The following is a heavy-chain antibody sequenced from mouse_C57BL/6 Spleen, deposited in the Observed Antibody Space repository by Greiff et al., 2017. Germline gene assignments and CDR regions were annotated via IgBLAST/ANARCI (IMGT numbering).Heavy chain of an antibody. CDR2: IWWDDDK. J-gene: IGHJ1*03. V-gene: IGHV8-8*01. D-gene: IGHD1-1*01. Sequence: QVTLKVSGPGILQPSQTLSLTCSFSGFSLSTFGMGVGWIRQPSGKGLEWLAHIWWDDDKYYNPALKSRLTISKDTSKNQVFLKIANVDTADTATYYCARIASGIYYYGSSPSYWYFDVWGTGTTVTVSS. CDR1: GFSLSTFGMG. CDR3: ARIASGIYYYGSSPSYWYFDV.